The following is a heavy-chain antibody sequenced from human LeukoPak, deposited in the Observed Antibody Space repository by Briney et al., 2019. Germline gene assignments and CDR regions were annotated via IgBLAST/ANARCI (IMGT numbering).Heavy chain of an antibody. CDR2: ISSSGSTI. CDR3: ARDIYCGGDCYSGPFDN. V-gene: IGHV3-11*04. J-gene: IGHJ4*02. CDR1: GFTFSDYY. D-gene: IGHD2-21*02. Sequence: PGGSLRLSCAASGFTFSDYYMSWIRQAPGKGLEWVSYISSSGSTIYYADSVKGRFTISRDNAKNSLYLQTNSLRAEDTAVYYCARDIYCGGDCYSGPFDNWGQGTLVTVSS.